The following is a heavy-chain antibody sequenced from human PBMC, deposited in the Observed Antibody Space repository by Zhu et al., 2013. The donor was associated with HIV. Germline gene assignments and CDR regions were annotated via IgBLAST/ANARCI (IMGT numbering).Heavy chain of an antibody. V-gene: IGHV1-2*02. CDR2: INPKSGGT. CDR1: VHFTSYA. D-gene: IGHD2-21*01. CDR3: ARADRVVIDY. J-gene: IGHJ4*02. Sequence: LVQSGPELKKPGAVSEGLLQGLWVHFTSYALAWVRQAPGQGLEWMGWINPKSGGTKYAQKFQGRVTMTRDTSIRTAYMELSRLKSDDTAVYYCARADRVVIDYWGQGTLVTVSS.